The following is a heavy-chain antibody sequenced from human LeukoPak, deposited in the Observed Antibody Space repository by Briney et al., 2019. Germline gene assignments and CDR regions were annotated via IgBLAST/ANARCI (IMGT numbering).Heavy chain of an antibody. V-gene: IGHV1-2*02. CDR1: GYTFTDYY. CDR2: INPHSGDA. D-gene: IGHD2-15*01. J-gene: IGHJ4*02. Sequence: ASVKVSCKASGYTFTDYYIHWVRQAPGQGLEWMAWINPHSGDANYAPKFQGRITLTRDTSVSIDYMELSSLTSDDTAVYYCARLGADCSDGTCYSDLKFDYWGQGTLVTVSS. CDR3: ARLGADCSDGTCYSDLKFDY.